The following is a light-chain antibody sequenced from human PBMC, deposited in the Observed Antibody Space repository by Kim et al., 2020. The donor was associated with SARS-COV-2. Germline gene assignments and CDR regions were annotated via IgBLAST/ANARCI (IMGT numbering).Light chain of an antibody. V-gene: IGLV2-14*03. CDR2: DVS. CDR1: NNDVGGYND. Sequence: GQSITSSCTGTNNDVGGYNDVSWYQQHPGKGPKLMIYDVSNRPSGVSDRFSGSKSGNTASLTISGLQAEDDSDYYCCSYARSGSYVFGTGTKVTVL. CDR3: CSYARSGSYV. J-gene: IGLJ1*01.